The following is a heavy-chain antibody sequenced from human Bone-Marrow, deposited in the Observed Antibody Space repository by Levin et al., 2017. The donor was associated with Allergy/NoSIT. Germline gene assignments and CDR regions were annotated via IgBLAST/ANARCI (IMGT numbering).Heavy chain of an antibody. CDR3: ARRPGIAAAGPKH. V-gene: IGHV3-30-3*01. CDR1: GFTFSSYA. D-gene: IGHD6-13*01. J-gene: IGHJ4*02. CDR2: ISYDGSNK. Sequence: PGGSLRLSCAASGFTFSSYAMHWVRQAPGKGLEWVAVISYDGSNKYYADSVKGRFTISRDNSKNTLYLQMNSLRAEDTAVYYCARRPGIAAAGPKHWGQGTLVTVSS.